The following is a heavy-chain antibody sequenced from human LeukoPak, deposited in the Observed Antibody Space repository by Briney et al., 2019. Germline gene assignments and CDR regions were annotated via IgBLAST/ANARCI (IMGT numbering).Heavy chain of an antibody. CDR3: AKDPAMIVVVPRFDY. J-gene: IGHJ4*02. CDR2: IRSKANSYAT. D-gene: IGHD3-22*01. CDR1: GFTFSGSA. V-gene: IGHV3-73*01. Sequence: GGSLRLSCAASGFTFSGSAMHWVRQAPGKGLEWVGRIRSKANSYATAYAASVKGRFTISRDNSKNTLYLQMNSLRAEDTAVYYCAKDPAMIVVVPRFDYWGQGTLVTVSS.